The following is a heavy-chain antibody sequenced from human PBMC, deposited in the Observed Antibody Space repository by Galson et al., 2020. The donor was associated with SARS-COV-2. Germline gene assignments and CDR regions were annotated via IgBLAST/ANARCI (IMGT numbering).Heavy chain of an antibody. CDR3: ARDVSGGASDI. J-gene: IGHJ3*02. D-gene: IGHD1-26*01. Sequence: GVSLRLSCAASGFTFTNYAIHWVRQAPGKGLEWVAVISHDGRIEVYADSVKGRFTISRDNSENMLFLQMDSLRADDTAVYYCARDVSGGASDIWGQGTMVTGSS. V-gene: IGHV3-30*04. CDR2: ISHDGRIE. CDR1: GFTFTNYA.